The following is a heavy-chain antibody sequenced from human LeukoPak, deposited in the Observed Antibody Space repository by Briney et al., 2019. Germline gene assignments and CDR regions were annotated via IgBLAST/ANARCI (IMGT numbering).Heavy chain of an antibody. CDR3: ARSTDGSGSYYYYGMDV. D-gene: IGHD3-10*01. J-gene: IGHJ6*02. CDR1: GFTLSNYH. CDR2: ISSSGNPI. Sequence: GGSRRLSCTASGFTLSNYHMSWIRQAPGRGLEWVSYISSSGNPIHYADSVRGRFTISRDNANNSLYLHMNSLRAEDAAVYYCARSTDGSGSYYYYGMDVWGQGTTFTVSS. V-gene: IGHV3-11*01.